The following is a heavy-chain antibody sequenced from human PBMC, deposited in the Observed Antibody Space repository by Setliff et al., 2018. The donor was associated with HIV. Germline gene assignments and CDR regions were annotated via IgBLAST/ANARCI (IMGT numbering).Heavy chain of an antibody. V-gene: IGHV4-4*07. Sequence: SETLSLTCTGSGGSVSNSYCSWIRQPAGKGLQWIGRIYTSGSTNFNPSLKSRVTMSLDTSKNQFSLKLSSVTAADTAVYYCVQSSDSYYYFGYWGQGALVTVS. CDR3: VQSSDSYYYFGY. J-gene: IGHJ4*02. CDR1: GGSVSNSY. CDR2: IYTSGST. D-gene: IGHD1-26*01.